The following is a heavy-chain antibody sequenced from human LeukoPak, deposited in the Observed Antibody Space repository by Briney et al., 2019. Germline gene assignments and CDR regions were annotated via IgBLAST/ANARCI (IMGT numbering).Heavy chain of an antibody. CDR1: GYTFTSYG. CDR3: ARVFTGYCSSTSCYYNWFDP. Sequence: ASVKVSCKASGYTFTSYGISWVRQAPGQGLEWMGWISAYNGNTNYAQKLQGRVTMTTDTSTSTAYMELRSLRSDDTAVYYCARVFTGYCSSTSCYYNWFDPWGQGTLVTVSS. D-gene: IGHD2-2*01. V-gene: IGHV1-18*01. J-gene: IGHJ5*02. CDR2: ISAYNGNT.